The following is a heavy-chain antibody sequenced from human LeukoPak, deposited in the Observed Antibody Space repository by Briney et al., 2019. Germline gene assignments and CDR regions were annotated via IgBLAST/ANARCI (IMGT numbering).Heavy chain of an antibody. Sequence: GRSLRLSCTASGFTFGDYAMSWVCQAPGQGLERVGFIRSKAYGGTTEYAASVKGRFTISRDDSKSIAYLQMNSLKTEDTAVYYCTRGDSGSYYGWVSYWGQGTLVTVSS. D-gene: IGHD1-26*01. CDR3: TRGDSGSYYGWVSY. J-gene: IGHJ4*02. CDR2: IRSKAYGGTT. V-gene: IGHV3-49*04. CDR1: GFTFGDYA.